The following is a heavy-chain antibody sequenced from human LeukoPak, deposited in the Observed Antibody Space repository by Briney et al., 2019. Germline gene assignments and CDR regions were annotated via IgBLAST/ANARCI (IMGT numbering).Heavy chain of an antibody. CDR3: ARGVGYYDSSGYYYVGYYFDY. D-gene: IGHD3-22*01. V-gene: IGHV3-30*03. CDR2: ISYDGSNK. J-gene: IGHJ4*02. Sequence: GGSLRLSCAASGFTFSSYGMHWVRQAPGKGLEWVAVISYDGSNKYYADSVKGRFTISRDNSKNTLYLQMNSLRAEDTAVYYCARGVGYYDSSGYYYVGYYFDYWGQGTLVTVSS. CDR1: GFTFSSYG.